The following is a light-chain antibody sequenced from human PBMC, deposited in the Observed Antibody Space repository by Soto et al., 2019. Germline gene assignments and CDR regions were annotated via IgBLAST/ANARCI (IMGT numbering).Light chain of an antibody. CDR1: QYINTR. Sequence: EIGLSQSPATLSSFPGDRVTLSCRASQYINTRLAWYQHRPGQAPRLLIYQTSLRAAGIPARFSASGSGTDFTLTISDVQPEDFALYYCQQYLITPWTFGQGTKVDIK. CDR2: QTS. J-gene: IGKJ1*01. V-gene: IGKV3-11*01. CDR3: QQYLITPWT.